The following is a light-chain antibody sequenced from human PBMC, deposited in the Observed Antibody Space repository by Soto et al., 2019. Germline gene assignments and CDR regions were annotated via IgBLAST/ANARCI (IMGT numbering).Light chain of an antibody. J-gene: IGKJ2*01. V-gene: IGKV1-5*03. Sequence: DIQMTQSPSTLSASVGDRVTITCRASQSISGWLAWYQQKPGKAPRLLIYKASNLQSGVPSRFSGSGSGTEFTLIINNLQPDDYATYYCQEYNSHSRYTFGQGTRL. CDR2: KAS. CDR1: QSISGW. CDR3: QEYNSHSRYT.